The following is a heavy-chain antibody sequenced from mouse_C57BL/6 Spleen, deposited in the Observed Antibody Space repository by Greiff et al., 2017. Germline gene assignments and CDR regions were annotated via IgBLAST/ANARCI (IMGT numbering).Heavy chain of an antibody. CDR3: AGGLRFAY. CDR1: GYTFTSYW. CDR2: IHPNSGSS. Sequence: QVQLQQPGAALVKPGASVKLFCKASGYTFTSYWMHWVTQRPGQGLEWIGMIHPNSGSSNNNEKFKRKATLTVDKFSSTDYMQLGSLASEGSAVYYCAGGLRFAYWGQGTLVTVSA. J-gene: IGHJ3*01. V-gene: IGHV1-64*01. D-gene: IGHD3-1*01.